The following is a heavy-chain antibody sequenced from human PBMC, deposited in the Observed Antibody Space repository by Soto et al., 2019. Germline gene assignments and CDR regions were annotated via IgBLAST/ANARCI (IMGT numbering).Heavy chain of an antibody. CDR1: GGSISSRNW. V-gene: IGHV4-4*02. J-gene: IGHJ3*01. D-gene: IGHD6-6*01. CDR3: AKDRLWGSSDRGAPDDFEV. Sequence: SETLSLTCTVSGGSISSRNWWSWLRQSPTKGLEWIGEIYQSGSTNYNPSLESRVTISVDKSKNQFSLELTSLTAADTAVYYCAKDRLWGSSDRGAPDDFEVWGQGTMVTVSS. CDR2: IYQSGST.